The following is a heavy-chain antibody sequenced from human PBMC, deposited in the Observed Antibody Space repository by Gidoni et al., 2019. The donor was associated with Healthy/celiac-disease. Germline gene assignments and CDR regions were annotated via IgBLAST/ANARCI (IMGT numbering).Heavy chain of an antibody. CDR3: ARGHRRRPYCSGGSCLHNPFDY. V-gene: IGHV4-34*01. D-gene: IGHD2-15*01. CDR2: INHSGST. J-gene: IGHJ4*02. CDR1: GGSFSGYY. Sequence: QVQLQQWGAGLLKPSETLSLTCAVYGGSFSGYYWSCNRQPPGKGLEWIGEINHSGSTNYNPSLKSRVTISVDTSKNQFSLKLSSVTAADTAVYYCARGHRRRPYCSGGSCLHNPFDYWGQGTLVTVSS.